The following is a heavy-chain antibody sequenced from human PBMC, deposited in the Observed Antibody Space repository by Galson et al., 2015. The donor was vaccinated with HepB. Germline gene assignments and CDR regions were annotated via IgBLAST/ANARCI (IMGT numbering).Heavy chain of an antibody. J-gene: IGHJ6*02. CDR3: ARDRHVIAVAGTRYYHYGMDV. D-gene: IGHD6-19*01. V-gene: IGHV4-39*07. Sequence: ETLSLTCSVSGGSIRASSYYWAWIRQAPGKGLGWIGSVQNSGSTYYNGSLRSRVTISVDTSKNQFSLKLYSVSAADTAVYFCARDRHVIAVAGTRYYHYGMDVWGQGTTVTVSS. CDR1: GGSIRASSYY. CDR2: VQNSGST.